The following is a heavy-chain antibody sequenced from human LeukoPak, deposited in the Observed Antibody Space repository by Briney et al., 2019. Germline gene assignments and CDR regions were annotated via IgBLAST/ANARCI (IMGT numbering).Heavy chain of an antibody. CDR1: GGSISSYY. Sequence: SETLSLTCTVSGGSISSYYWSWIRQPAGKGLEWVGRIFPGGSANYNPSLNSRVTLSVDTSKNQFFLKMTSAAATDTATYYCARDANYYGSGSYLSYWGQGALVTVSS. CDR3: ARDANYYGSGSYLSY. D-gene: IGHD3-10*01. CDR2: IFPGGSA. J-gene: IGHJ4*02. V-gene: IGHV4-4*07.